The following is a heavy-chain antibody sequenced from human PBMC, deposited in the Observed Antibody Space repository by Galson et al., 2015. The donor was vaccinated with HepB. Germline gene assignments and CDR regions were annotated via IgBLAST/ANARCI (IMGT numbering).Heavy chain of an antibody. Sequence: SLRLSCAASGFTFSSYAMHWVRQAPGKGLEWVAVISYDGSNKYYADSVKGRFTISRDNSKNTLYLQMNSLRAEDTAVYYCARWGGAIQLWPFDYWGQGTLVTVSS. CDR1: GFTFSSYA. CDR2: ISYDGSNK. CDR3: ARWGGAIQLWPFDY. D-gene: IGHD5-18*01. V-gene: IGHV3-30-3*01. J-gene: IGHJ4*02.